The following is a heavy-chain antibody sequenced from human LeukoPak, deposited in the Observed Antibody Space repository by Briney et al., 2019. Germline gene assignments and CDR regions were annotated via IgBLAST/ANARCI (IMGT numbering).Heavy chain of an antibody. CDR3: ARGALGVREYFQH. J-gene: IGHJ1*01. V-gene: IGHV1-69*13. CDR1: GGTFSSYA. Sequence: GASVKVSCKASGGTFSSYAISWVRQAPGQGLEWMGGFIPILGTPSYAQKFQGRVSITADESTSTAYMELTSLRSEDTAVYYCARGALGVREYFQHWGQGTLISVSS. CDR2: FIPILGTP. D-gene: IGHD2-8*01.